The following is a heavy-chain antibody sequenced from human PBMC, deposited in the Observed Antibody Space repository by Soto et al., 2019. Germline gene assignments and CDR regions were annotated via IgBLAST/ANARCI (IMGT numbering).Heavy chain of an antibody. V-gene: IGHV3-23*01. D-gene: IGHD6-13*01. CDR1: GFTFSSYA. CDR2: INSRGDYT. J-gene: IGHJ4*02. Sequence: EVQLLESGGGLVQPGGSLRLSCAASGFTFSSYAMSWVRQAPGKGLEWVSAINSRGDYTYYTDSVKGRFTISRDNSKNTLYLQMNSLRADDTAVYYCANSVSPYSTDWYSHFDNWGQGTLVTVSS. CDR3: ANSVSPYSTDWYSHFDN.